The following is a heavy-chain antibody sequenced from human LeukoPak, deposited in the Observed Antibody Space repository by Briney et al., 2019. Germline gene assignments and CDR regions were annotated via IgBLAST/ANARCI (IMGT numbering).Heavy chain of an antibody. CDR2: IKQDGSEK. CDR1: GFTFSSYW. V-gene: IGHV3-7*01. Sequence: GGSLRLSCAASGFTFSSYWMSWVRQAPGKGLEWVANIKQDGSEKYYVDSVKGRFTISRDNAKNSLYLQMNSLRAEDTAVYYCARLPHYYGSGSYYNDWGQGTLVTVSS. J-gene: IGHJ4*02. D-gene: IGHD3-10*01. CDR3: ARLPHYYGSGSYYND.